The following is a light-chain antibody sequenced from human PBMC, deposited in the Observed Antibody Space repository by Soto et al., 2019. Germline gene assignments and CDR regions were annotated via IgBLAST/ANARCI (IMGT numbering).Light chain of an antibody. CDR3: QQRRNWPRT. V-gene: IGKV3-11*01. J-gene: IGKJ1*01. CDR2: DAS. Sequence: DIVVTQSPATLSLSPGERAALSCRASQSVTNYLVWYQQKPGQAPRLLIYDASKRATGIPDRFSGSGSGTDFTLTISSLEPEDFAVYYCQQRRNWPRTFGQGTKVEIK. CDR1: QSVTNY.